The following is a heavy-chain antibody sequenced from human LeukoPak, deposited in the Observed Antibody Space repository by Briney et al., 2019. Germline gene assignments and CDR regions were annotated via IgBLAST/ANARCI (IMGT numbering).Heavy chain of an antibody. CDR3: ARAYYDSSDDSYYFDY. J-gene: IGHJ4*02. Sequence: SETLSLTCTVSGGSISSYYWSWIRQPPGKGLEWIGYIYYSGSTNYNPSLKSRVTISVDTSKNQFSLKLSSVTAADTAVYYCARAYYDSSDDSYYFDYWGQGTLVTVSS. CDR2: IYYSGST. CDR1: GGSISSYY. D-gene: IGHD3-22*01. V-gene: IGHV4-59*01.